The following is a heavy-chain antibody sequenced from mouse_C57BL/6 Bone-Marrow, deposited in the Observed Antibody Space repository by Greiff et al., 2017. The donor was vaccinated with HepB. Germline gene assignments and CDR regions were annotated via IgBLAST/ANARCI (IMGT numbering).Heavy chain of an antibody. Sequence: EVKLLESGPGLVKPSQSLSLTCSVTGYSITSGYYWNWIRQFPGNKLEWMGYISYDGSNNYNPSLKNRISITRDTSKNQFFLKLNSVTTEDTATYYCAREKLYDAMDYWGQGTSVTVSS. CDR1: GYSITSGYY. CDR2: ISYDGSN. D-gene: IGHD2-12*01. J-gene: IGHJ4*01. CDR3: AREKLYDAMDY. V-gene: IGHV3-6*01.